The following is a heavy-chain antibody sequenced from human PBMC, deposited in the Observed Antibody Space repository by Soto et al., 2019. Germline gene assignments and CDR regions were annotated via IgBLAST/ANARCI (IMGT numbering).Heavy chain of an antibody. J-gene: IGHJ4*02. CDR2: INHSGST. D-gene: IGHD3-16*02. V-gene: IGHV4-34*01. Sequence: PSDTLSLTCAVYGGSFSGYYWSWIRQPPGKGLEWIGEINHSGSTNYNPSLKSRVTISVDTSKNQFSLKLSSVTAADTAVYYCARRREYDYVWGSYRFPYYFDYWGQGTLVTVSS. CDR3: ARRREYDYVWGSYRFPYYFDY. CDR1: GGSFSGYY.